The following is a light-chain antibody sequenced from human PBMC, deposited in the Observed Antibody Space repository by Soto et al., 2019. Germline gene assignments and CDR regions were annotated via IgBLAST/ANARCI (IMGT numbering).Light chain of an antibody. Sequence: EVVLTQSPGTLSLSPGERATLSCRASQSVKSIYLAWYQQKPGQPPRLLIYGASSRATDIPDRFSGSGSGTDFSLIISRLEPEDSAVYWCQQYGSSPITFGQGTRLE. V-gene: IGKV3-20*01. CDR1: QSVKSIY. J-gene: IGKJ5*01. CDR3: QQYGSSPIT. CDR2: GAS.